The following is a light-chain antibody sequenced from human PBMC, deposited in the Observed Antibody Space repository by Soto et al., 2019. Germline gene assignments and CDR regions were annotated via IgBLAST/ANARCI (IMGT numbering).Light chain of an antibody. Sequence: DIQMTQSPSTLSASVGDRVTITCRASQSISSWLAWYQQKPGKAPELLIYDASSLQSGVPSRFSGSGSGTDFTLTISSLQPEDFATYYCQQANSFPFTFGQGTRLEIK. CDR3: QQANSFPFT. V-gene: IGKV1-12*01. CDR2: DAS. J-gene: IGKJ5*01. CDR1: QSISSW.